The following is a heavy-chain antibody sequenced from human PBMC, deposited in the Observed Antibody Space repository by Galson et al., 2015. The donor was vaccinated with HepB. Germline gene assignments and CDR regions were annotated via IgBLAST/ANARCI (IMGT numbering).Heavy chain of an antibody. CDR2: ISYDGSNK. V-gene: IGHV3-30*18. CDR3: AKEAGTYYYDSPGNNWFDP. CDR1: GFTFSSYG. Sequence: RLSCAASGFTFSSYGMHWVRQAPGKGLEWVAVISYDGSNKYYADSVKGRFTISRDNSKNTLYLQMNSLRAEDTAVYYCAKEAGTYYYDSPGNNWFDPWGQGTLVTVSS. J-gene: IGHJ5*02. D-gene: IGHD3-22*01.